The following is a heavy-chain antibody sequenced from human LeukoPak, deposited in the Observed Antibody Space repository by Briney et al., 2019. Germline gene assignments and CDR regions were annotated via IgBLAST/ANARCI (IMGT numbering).Heavy chain of an antibody. CDR2: ISGSGGST. V-gene: IGHV3-23*01. J-gene: IGHJ3*02. D-gene: IGHD3-22*01. CDR1: GFTFSSYA. CDR3: AKTPSGIVVVTLDAFDI. Sequence: GGSLRLSCAASGFTFSSYAMSWVRQAPGKGLEWVSAISGSGGSTYYADSVKGRFTISRDNSKNTLYLQMNSLRAEDTAVYYCAKTPSGIVVVTLDAFDIWGQGTMVTVSS.